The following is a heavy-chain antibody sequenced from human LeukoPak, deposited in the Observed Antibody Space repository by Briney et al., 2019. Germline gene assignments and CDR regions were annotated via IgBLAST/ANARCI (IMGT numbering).Heavy chain of an antibody. CDR1: GFTFGDYA. CDR2: IRSRAYGGTT. CDR3: SRSGSSSWYNLFPPLDY. Sequence: GGSLRLSCTASGFTFGDYAMSWVRQAPGKGLEWVGFIRSRAYGGTTEYAASVKGRFTISRDDSKSIAYLQMNSLKTEDTAVYYCSRSGSSSWYNLFPPLDYWGQGTLVTVSS. J-gene: IGHJ4*02. V-gene: IGHV3-49*04. D-gene: IGHD6-13*01.